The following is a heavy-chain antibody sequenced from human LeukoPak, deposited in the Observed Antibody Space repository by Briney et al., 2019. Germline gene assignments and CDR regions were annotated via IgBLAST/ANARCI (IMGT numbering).Heavy chain of an antibody. J-gene: IGHJ4*02. V-gene: IGHV3-23*01. Sequence: GGSLRLSCAASGFTFSSYAMGWVRQAPGKGLEWVSGISGGGGSTYYTDSVKGRFTISRDNSNNTLYLQMNSLRADDTAVYYCAKESHSSSWSPVDYWGQGTLVTVSS. CDR2: ISGGGGST. D-gene: IGHD6-13*01. CDR1: GFTFSSYA. CDR3: AKESHSSSWSPVDY.